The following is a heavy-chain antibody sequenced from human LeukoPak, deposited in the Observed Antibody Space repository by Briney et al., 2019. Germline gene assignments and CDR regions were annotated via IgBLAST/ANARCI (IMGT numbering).Heavy chain of an antibody. CDR2: IESDGSST. V-gene: IGHV3-74*03. CDR3: ARDSSSWYYDY. J-gene: IGHJ4*02. CDR1: GFTFSSYW. Sequence: GGSLRLSCAASGFTFSSYWTHWVRQAPGKGLVWVSCIESDGSSTTYADSVKGRFTISRDNAKNTLHLQMNSLRAEDTAVYYCARDSSSWYYDYWGQGTLVTVSS. D-gene: IGHD6-13*01.